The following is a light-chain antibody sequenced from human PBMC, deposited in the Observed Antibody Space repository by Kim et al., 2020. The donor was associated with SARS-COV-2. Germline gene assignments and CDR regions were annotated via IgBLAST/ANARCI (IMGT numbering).Light chain of an antibody. V-gene: IGLV1-40*01. Sequence: RVTLPGTGSGRKIGAGYGVHWYQRLPGTAPKLHIYGNSNRPAGVPDRFSGSKSGTSASLAITGLQAEDEADYYCQSYDSSLSGWVFGGGTQLTVL. CDR2: GNS. J-gene: IGLJ3*02. CDR1: GRKIGAGYG. CDR3: QSYDSSLSGWV.